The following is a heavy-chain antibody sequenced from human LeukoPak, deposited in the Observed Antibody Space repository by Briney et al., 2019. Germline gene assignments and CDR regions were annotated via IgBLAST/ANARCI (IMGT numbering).Heavy chain of an antibody. CDR1: GYTFTGYY. J-gene: IGHJ4*02. D-gene: IGHD3-16*01. CDR3: ARAGGGEQP. V-gene: IGHV1-2*02. CDR2: INPNSGGT. Sequence: ASVKVSCKASGYTFTGYYKHWGRQAPAQGLEWMGWINPNSGGTNYAQNFHGRCTMTRDTSISKAYMVLVMSRSDDTAGYYFARAGGGEQPWGQGTLVTVSS.